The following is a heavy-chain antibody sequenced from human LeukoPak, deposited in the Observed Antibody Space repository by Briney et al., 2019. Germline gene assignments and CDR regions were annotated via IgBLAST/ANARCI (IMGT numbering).Heavy chain of an antibody. D-gene: IGHD3-3*01. Sequence: PSQTLSLTCTVSGYSTSIVSYWGWIRQPPGKGLEWFGNIYHSGSTDYNPSLTSRVTLSVVTSNNQCSLKLSSVTSAGTAVYDWARGYVEWLGVWFDPWGQGTLVTVSS. CDR1: GYSTSIVSY. J-gene: IGHJ5*02. CDR2: IYHSGST. CDR3: ARGYVEWLGVWFDP. V-gene: IGHV4-38-2*02.